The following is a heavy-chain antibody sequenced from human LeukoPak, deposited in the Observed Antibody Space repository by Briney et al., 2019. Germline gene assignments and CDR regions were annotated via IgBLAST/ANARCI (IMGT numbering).Heavy chain of an antibody. CDR3: ASSVGSTDY. CDR2: INHRGST. J-gene: IGHJ4*02. CDR1: GESLSKYY. V-gene: IGHV4-34*01. Sequence: SETLSLTCAVYGESLSKYYWTWIRQSPGKGLEWIGEINHRGSTNLNPSLKSRVALSVDTSKHQFSLKLTSVTAADAAVYYCASSVGSTDYWGQGTLVTVSS. D-gene: IGHD1-26*01.